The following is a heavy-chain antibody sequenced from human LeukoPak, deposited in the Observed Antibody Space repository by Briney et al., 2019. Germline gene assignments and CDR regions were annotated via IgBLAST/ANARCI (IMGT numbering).Heavy chain of an antibody. CDR2: ISVYNGNT. CDR3: ARNSEVQLLLRNPFYDY. V-gene: IGHV1-18*04. D-gene: IGHD5-18*01. Sequence: ASVTVSCKASGYTFTNYGISWVRQAPGQGLEWMGWISVYNGNTNYAQKLQGRVIMTTDTSTSTAYMELRSIRSDDTAVYYCARNSEVQLLLRNPFYDYWGQGTLVTVSS. J-gene: IGHJ4*02. CDR1: GYTFTNYG.